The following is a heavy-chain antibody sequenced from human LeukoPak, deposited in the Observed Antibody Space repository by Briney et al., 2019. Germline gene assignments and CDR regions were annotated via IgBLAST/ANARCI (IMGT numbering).Heavy chain of an antibody. Sequence: GGSLRLSCAASGFTFSSYSMNWVRQAPGKGLEWVSYISSSSSTIYYADSVKGRFTISRDNSKNTLYLQMNSLRAEDTAVYYCAKAYYYDSSGRYYFDYWGQGTLVTVSS. CDR2: ISSSSSTI. J-gene: IGHJ4*02. CDR1: GFTFSSYS. D-gene: IGHD3-22*01. CDR3: AKAYYYDSSGRYYFDY. V-gene: IGHV3-48*01.